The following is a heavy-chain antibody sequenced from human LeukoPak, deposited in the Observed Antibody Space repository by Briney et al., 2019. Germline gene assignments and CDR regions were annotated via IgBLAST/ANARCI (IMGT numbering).Heavy chain of an antibody. CDR3: ARAAYSSSPDY. CDR1: GGSISSYY. Sequence: ADTLSLTCTVSGGSISSYYWSWVRQAPGKGLEWVSYINPSSSAIYYADSVKGRFTISRDNAKNSLYLQMSSLRDEDTAVYYCARAAYSSSPDYWGQGTLVTV. D-gene: IGHD6-13*01. CDR2: INPSSSAI. J-gene: IGHJ4*02. V-gene: IGHV3-48*02.